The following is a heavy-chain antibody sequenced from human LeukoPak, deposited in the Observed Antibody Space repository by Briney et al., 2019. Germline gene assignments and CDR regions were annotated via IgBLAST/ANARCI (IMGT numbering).Heavy chain of an antibody. J-gene: IGHJ4*02. CDR2: IYPGYSDT. CDR3: ARRSYDFWSGYYIDY. CDR1: GYTFSSYL. V-gene: IGHV5-51*01. Sequence: GGSLKLSCKGSGYTFSSYLIRWARPIPGKSLEWMGIIYPGYSDTRYSPSFQGQVTISADKAISTAYLQWRGLKASDTARYYCARRSYDFWSGYYIDYWGQGTLVTVSS. D-gene: IGHD3-3*01.